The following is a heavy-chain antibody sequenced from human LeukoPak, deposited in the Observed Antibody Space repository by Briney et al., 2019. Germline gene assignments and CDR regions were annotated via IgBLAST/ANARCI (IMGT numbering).Heavy chain of an antibody. D-gene: IGHD5-18*01. CDR2: INQSGGT. CDR1: GGSFSDYS. Sequence: SETLSLTCAVYGGSFSDYSWTWICQPPGEGLEWIGEINQSGGTNHNPSLLSRVIMSVDTSKNQISLKVNSVTAADTAVYYCARVGYSYSINDCSRTGLGAYPTKYYHYMDVWGKGTTVTVSS. CDR3: ARVGYSYSINDCSRTGLGAYPTKYYHYMDV. V-gene: IGHV4-34*01. J-gene: IGHJ6*03.